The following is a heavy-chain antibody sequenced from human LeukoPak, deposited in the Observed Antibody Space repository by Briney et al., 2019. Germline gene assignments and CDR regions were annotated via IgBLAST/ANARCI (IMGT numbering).Heavy chain of an antibody. CDR3: AREGGNIAARQGYWFDP. D-gene: IGHD6-6*01. CDR1: GGSISSGGYY. J-gene: IGHJ5*02. Sequence: SETLSLTCTVSGGSISSGGYYWSWIRQHPGKGLEWIGYVYYSGSTYYNPSLKSRVTISVDTSKNQFSLKLSSVTAADTAGYYCAREGGNIAARQGYWFDPWGQGTLVTVSS. CDR2: VYYSGST. V-gene: IGHV4-31*03.